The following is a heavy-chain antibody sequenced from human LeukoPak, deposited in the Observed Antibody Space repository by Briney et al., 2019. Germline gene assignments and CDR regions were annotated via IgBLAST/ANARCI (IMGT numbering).Heavy chain of an antibody. V-gene: IGHV3-23*01. CDR1: GFTFSNYA. J-gene: IGHJ4*02. D-gene: IGHD5-24*01. Sequence: PGGSLRLSCAASGFTFSNYAMTWVRQAPGKGLEWVSVISGSGRNTDYADSVKGRFTISRDNAKNSLYLQMNSLRSEDTAVYYCARQINGIQDYWGQGTLVTVSS. CDR2: ISGSGRNT. CDR3: ARQINGIQDY.